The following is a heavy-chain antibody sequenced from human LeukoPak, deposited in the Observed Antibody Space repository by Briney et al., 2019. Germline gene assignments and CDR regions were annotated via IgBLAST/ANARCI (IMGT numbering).Heavy chain of an antibody. CDR1: GFTFSSYG. D-gene: IGHD1-1*01. Sequence: GGSLRLSCAASGFTFSSYGMHWVRQAPGKGLEWVGRIRSKSDGGTTDYAVSDKGRFIISRDDSRNTLYLQMSNLKTEDTAVYYCTTELIQLFDHWGLGTLVTVSS. CDR2: IRSKSDGGTT. V-gene: IGHV3-15*01. J-gene: IGHJ4*02. CDR3: TTELIQLFDH.